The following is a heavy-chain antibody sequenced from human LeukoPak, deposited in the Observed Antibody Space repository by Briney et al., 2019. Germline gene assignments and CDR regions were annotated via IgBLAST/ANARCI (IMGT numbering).Heavy chain of an antibody. V-gene: IGHV3-7*01. Sequence: GGSLRLSCAASGFTFSSYWMSWVRQAPGKGLEWVANIKQDGSEKYYVDSVEGRFTISRDNAKNSLYLQMNSLRAEDTAVYYCARVQFVVVTATEFVLRYYFDYWGQGTLVTVSS. CDR1: GFTFSSYW. J-gene: IGHJ4*02. D-gene: IGHD2-21*02. CDR3: ARVQFVVVTATEFVLRYYFDY. CDR2: IKQDGSEK.